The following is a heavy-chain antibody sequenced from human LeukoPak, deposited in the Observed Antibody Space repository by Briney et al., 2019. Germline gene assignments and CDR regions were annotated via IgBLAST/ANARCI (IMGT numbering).Heavy chain of an antibody. D-gene: IGHD3-16*01. CDR1: GYTFTAHV. CDR3: ASKPRGESRPFDY. V-gene: IGHV1-3*01. Sequence: ASVKVSCKASGYTFTAHVVHWVRQAPGQRLEWMGWINVANGDTGYSQKFQDRVTITMDTSASTGCMEMSSLISEDTAVYYCASKPRGESRPFDYWGQGTLVTVSS. J-gene: IGHJ4*02. CDR2: INVANGDT.